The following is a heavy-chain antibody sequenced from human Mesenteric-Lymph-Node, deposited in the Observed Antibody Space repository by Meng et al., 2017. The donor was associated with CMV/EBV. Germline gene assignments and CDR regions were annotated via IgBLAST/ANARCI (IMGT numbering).Heavy chain of an antibody. CDR3: AKDRGSGTTYAEFDS. J-gene: IGHJ4*02. V-gene: IGHV3-23*03. D-gene: IGHD1-26*01. CDR1: GFTVSSNY. CDR2: IYSDGSST. Sequence: SGFTVSSNYMRWVRQAAGKGLEWVSVIYSDGSSTNYADSVKGRFTISRDNSKKTLYLQMNSLRAEDTAVYYCAKDRGSGTTYAEFDSWGQGTLVTVSS.